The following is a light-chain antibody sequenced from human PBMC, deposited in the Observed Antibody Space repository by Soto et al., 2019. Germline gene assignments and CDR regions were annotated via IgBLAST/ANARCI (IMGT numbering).Light chain of an antibody. CDR1: QSISSW. CDR3: QQYDTYWT. J-gene: IGKJ1*01. V-gene: IGKV1-5*03. Sequence: DIQMTQSPSTLSAFVGDRVTITCRASQSISSWLAWYQQKPGKAPKLLIYKASSLESGVPSRFSGSGSGTEFTLTISSLQPDDFATYYCQQYDTYWTFGQGTKGGY. CDR2: KAS.